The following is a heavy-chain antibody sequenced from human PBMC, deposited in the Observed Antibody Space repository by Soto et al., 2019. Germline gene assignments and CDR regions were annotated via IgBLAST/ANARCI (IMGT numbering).Heavy chain of an antibody. Sequence: PGGSLRLSCAASGFTFSSYAMSWVRQAPGKGLEWVSAISGSGGSTYYADSVKGRFTISRDNSKNTLYLQMNSLRAEDTAVYYCAKDRSKVIENWYFDLWGRGTLVTVSS. CDR2: ISGSGGST. CDR3: AKDRSKVIENWYFDL. J-gene: IGHJ2*01. CDR1: GFTFSSYA. V-gene: IGHV3-23*01.